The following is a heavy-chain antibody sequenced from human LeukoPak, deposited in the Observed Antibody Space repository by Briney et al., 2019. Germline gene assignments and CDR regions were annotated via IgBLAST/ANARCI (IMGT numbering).Heavy chain of an antibody. V-gene: IGHV3-48*03. J-gene: IGHJ6*04. CDR1: GFTFSRYE. D-gene: IGHD3-10*02. CDR2: ISSNGSTI. CDR3: AELGITMTGGV. Sequence: GGSLRLSCAASGFTFSRYELNWVRQARGKGLEWVSYISSNGSTIYYADSVKGRFTISRDNAKNPLYMQMNSLRAEDTDVYYCAELGITMTGGVWGKGTTVTISS.